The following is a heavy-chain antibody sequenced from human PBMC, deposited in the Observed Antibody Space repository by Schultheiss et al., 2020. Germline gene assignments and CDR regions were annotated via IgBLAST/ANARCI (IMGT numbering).Heavy chain of an antibody. CDR2: IKSKTDGGTT. Sequence: GESLKISCAASGFTFSNAWMNWVRQAPGMGLEWVGRIKSKTDGGTTDYAAPVKGRFTISRDDSKNTLYLQMNSLKTEDTAVYYCARDRASSSGVDYWGQGTLVTVSS. V-gene: IGHV3-15*07. CDR1: GFTFSNAW. CDR3: ARDRASSSGVDY. D-gene: IGHD6-6*01. J-gene: IGHJ4*02.